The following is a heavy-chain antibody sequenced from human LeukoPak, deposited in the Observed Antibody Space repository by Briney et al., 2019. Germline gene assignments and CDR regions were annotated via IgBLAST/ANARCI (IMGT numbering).Heavy chain of an antibody. CDR2: IYYSGST. CDR1: GGSISSSGYY. D-gene: IGHD6-19*01. V-gene: IGHV4-31*03. CDR3: ARGRRGIAVAGTRAFDI. J-gene: IGHJ3*02. Sequence: PSETLSLTCTVSGGSISSSGYYWSWIRQHPGKGLEWIGYIYYSGSTYYNPSLKSRVTISVDTSKNQFSLKLSSVTAADTAVYYCARGRRGIAVAGTRAFDIWGQGTMVTVSS.